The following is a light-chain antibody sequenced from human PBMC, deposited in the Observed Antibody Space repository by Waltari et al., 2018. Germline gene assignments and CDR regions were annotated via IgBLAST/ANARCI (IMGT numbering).Light chain of an antibody. CDR3: QSYDAKVV. Sequence: FMLTQPHSVSESPGETVTISCTRSSGDIGWNYVQWFQQRPGSSPVTVLYEDVLTPPRIPVRFAAAIGRSSNSSSLTISGLGTDDEADYYCQSYDAKVVFGGGTRLTVL. CDR1: SGDIGWNY. CDR2: EDV. J-gene: IGLJ2*01. V-gene: IGLV6-57*01.